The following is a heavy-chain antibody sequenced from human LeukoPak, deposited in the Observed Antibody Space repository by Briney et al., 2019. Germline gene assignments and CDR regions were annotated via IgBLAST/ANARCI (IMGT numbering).Heavy chain of an antibody. CDR2: INHSGST. J-gene: IGHJ5*02. CDR3: ARGPRSIYHNWFDP. V-gene: IGHV4-34*01. D-gene: IGHD6-6*01. Sequence: SETLSLTCAVYGGSFSGYYWSRIRQPPGKGLEWIGEINHSGSTNYNPSLKNRVTISVDTSKNQLSLKLSSVTAADTAVYYCARGPRSIYHNWFDPWGQGTLVTVSS. CDR1: GGSFSGYY.